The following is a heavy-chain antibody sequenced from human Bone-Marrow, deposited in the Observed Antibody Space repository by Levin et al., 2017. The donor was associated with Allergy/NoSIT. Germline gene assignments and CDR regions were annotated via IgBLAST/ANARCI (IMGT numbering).Heavy chain of an antibody. D-gene: IGHD2-21*02. CDR1: GGSISSYY. Sequence: SETLSLTCTVSGGSISSYYWSWIRQPPGKGLEWIGYIYYSGSTNYNPSLKSRVTISVDTSKNQFSLKLSSVTAADTAVYYCARLDAVSGDCYIFDYWGQGTLVTVSS. V-gene: IGHV4-59*08. CDR2: IYYSGST. J-gene: IGHJ4*02. CDR3: ARLDAVSGDCYIFDY.